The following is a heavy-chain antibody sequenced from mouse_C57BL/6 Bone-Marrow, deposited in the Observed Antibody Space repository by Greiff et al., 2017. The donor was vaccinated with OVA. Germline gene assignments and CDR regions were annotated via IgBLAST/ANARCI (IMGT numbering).Heavy chain of an antibody. Sequence: VQLQQSGAELVRPGASVKLSCTASGFNIKDDYMHWVKQRPEQGLEWIGWIDPENGDTEYASKFQGKATITADTSSNTAYLQLSSLTSEDTAVDYCTTSYDWGYAMDYWGQGTSVTVSS. CDR1: GFNIKDDY. J-gene: IGHJ4*01. V-gene: IGHV14-4*01. CDR2: IDPENGDT. CDR3: TTSYDWGYAMDY. D-gene: IGHD2-4*01.